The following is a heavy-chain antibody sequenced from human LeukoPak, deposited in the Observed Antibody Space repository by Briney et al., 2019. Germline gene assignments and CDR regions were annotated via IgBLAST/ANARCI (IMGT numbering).Heavy chain of an antibody. CDR3: ARRGDGSGSYYSWFDF. J-gene: IGHJ5*01. D-gene: IGHD3-10*01. CDR1: AYTLTNYD. V-gene: IGHV1-8*01. CDR2: MNPNSGNT. Sequence: ASVKVSCKASAYTLTNYDINWVRQAAGQGLEWMGWMNPNSGNTGYAQKFQGRVTMTRNTSIRTAYLELTSLRSEDTAVYYCARRGDGSGSYYSWFDFWGQGSLVTVSS.